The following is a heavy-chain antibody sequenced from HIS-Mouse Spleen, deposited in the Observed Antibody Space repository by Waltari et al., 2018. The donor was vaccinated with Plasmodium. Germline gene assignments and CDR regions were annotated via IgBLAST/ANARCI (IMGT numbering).Heavy chain of an antibody. CDR2: IYHSGST. CDR3: ARGYGSGSYYN. V-gene: IGHV4-30-2*01. Sequence: QLQLQEYGSGLVKPSQSLSLTCAVSGGYISRGGYSRRWIRQPPGKGLEWIGYIYHSGSTYYNPPLKSRVTISVDRSKNQFSLKLSSVTAADTAVYYCARGYGSGSYYNWGQGTLVTVSS. CDR1: GGYISRGGYS. J-gene: IGHJ4*02. D-gene: IGHD3-10*01.